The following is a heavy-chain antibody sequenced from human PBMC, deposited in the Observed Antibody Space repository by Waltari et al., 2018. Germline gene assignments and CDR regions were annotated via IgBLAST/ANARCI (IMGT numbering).Heavy chain of an antibody. J-gene: IGHJ6*03. CDR3: ARGRYFDWLFSGARGAYYYYYMDV. CDR2: IIPIFGTA. CDR1: GGTFSSYA. D-gene: IGHD3-9*01. V-gene: IGHV1-69*12. Sequence: QVQLVQSGAEVKKPGSSVKVSCKASGGTFSSYAISWVRQAPGKGLEWMGGIIPIFGTANYAQKFQGRVTITADESTSTAYMELSSLRSEDTAVYYCARGRYFDWLFSGARGAYYYYYMDVWGKGTTVTISS.